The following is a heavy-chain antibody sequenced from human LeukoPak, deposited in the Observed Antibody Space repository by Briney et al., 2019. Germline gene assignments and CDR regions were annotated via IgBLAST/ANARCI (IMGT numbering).Heavy chain of an antibody. Sequence: PSETLSLTCTVSGGSFSCYYWSWIRQPAGKGLEWIGRIYTSGSTNYNPSLKSRVTMSVDTSKNQFSLKLSSVTAADTAVYYCARDKWSRGWDAPHFDYWGQGTLVTVSS. CDR2: IYTSGST. D-gene: IGHD6-19*01. CDR3: ARDKWSRGWDAPHFDY. CDR1: GGSFSCYY. J-gene: IGHJ4*02. V-gene: IGHV4-4*07.